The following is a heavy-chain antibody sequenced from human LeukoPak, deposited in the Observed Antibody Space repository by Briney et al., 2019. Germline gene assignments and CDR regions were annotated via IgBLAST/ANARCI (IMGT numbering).Heavy chain of an antibody. D-gene: IGHD3-10*01. CDR1: GGSINNYY. V-gene: IGHV4-39*07. CDR2: IFYSGST. CDR3: AKSNGYGLVDI. J-gene: IGHJ3*02. Sequence: SETLSLTCTVSGGSINNYYWGWIRQPPGKGLEWIGNIFYSGSTYYSLSLRSRVTISLDTSRNQFSLKLNSVTAADTAVYYCAKSNGYGLVDIWGQGTMVTVSS.